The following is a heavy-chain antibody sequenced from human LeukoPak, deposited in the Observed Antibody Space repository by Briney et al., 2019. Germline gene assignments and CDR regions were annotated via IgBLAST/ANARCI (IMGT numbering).Heavy chain of an antibody. CDR1: GFSYSSYG. CDR2: ISHDGNDN. Sequence: GRSLRLSCAASGFSYSSYGMHWVRQAPGKGLEWVAVISHDGNDNYYADSVKGRFTISRDNAKNSLYLQMNSLRAEDTAVYYCARQPSSQNFDYWGQGALVTVSS. D-gene: IGHD6-13*01. J-gene: IGHJ4*02. CDR3: ARQPSSQNFDY. V-gene: IGHV3-30*03.